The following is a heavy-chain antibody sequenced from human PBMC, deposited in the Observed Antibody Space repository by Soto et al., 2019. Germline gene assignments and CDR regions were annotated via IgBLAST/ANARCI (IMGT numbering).Heavy chain of an antibody. D-gene: IGHD1-1*01. CDR3: ARLQRPGTFDY. CDR2: IYNNGDT. V-gene: IGHV4-39*01. J-gene: IGHJ4*02. CDR1: GGSISTSVHY. Sequence: PSETLSLTCTVSGGSISTSVHYWAWIRQPPGKGLEWMGTIYNNGDTYYNSSLKGQITMFVDTSKNVFSLRLTSVTALDTAVYYCARLQRPGTFDYWGQGTLVTVSS.